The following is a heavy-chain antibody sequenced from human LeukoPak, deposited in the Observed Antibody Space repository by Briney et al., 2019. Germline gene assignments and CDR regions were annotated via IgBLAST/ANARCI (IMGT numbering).Heavy chain of an antibody. CDR3: ARDLVGGSYRYFDY. J-gene: IGHJ4*02. CDR2: IYYSGST. Sequence: SETLSLTCTVSGGSIGSSSYYWGWIRQPPGKGLEWIGSIYYSGSTYYNPSLKSRVTISVDTSKNQFSLKLSSVTAADTAVYYCARDLVGGSYRYFDYWGQGTLVTVSS. V-gene: IGHV4-39*07. CDR1: GGSIGSSSYY. D-gene: IGHD1-26*01.